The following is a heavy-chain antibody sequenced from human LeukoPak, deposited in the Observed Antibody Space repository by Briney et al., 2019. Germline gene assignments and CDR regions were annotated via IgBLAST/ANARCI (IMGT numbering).Heavy chain of an antibody. CDR2: INHSGST. Sequence: SETLSLTCAVYGGSFSGYYWSWIRQPPGKGLEWIGEINHSGSTNYNPSLKSRVTISVDTSKNQFSLKLSSATAADTAVYYCASIGYSSGWYGYRFDYWGQGTLVTVSS. J-gene: IGHJ4*02. CDR3: ASIGYSSGWYGYRFDY. V-gene: IGHV4-34*01. CDR1: GGSFSGYY. D-gene: IGHD6-19*01.